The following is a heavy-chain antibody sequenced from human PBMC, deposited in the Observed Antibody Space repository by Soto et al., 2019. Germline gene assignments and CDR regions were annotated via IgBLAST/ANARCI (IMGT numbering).Heavy chain of an antibody. D-gene: IGHD4-17*01. V-gene: IGHV4-34*01. CDR2: INHSGST. CDR3: GSSYGDFEYFQH. Sequence: TSETLSLTCAVYGGSFSGYYWSWIRQPPGKGLEWIGEINHSGSTNYNPSLKSRVTISVDTSKNQFSLKLSSVTAADTAVYYCGSSYGDFEYFQHWGQGTLVTVSS. J-gene: IGHJ1*01. CDR1: GGSFSGYY.